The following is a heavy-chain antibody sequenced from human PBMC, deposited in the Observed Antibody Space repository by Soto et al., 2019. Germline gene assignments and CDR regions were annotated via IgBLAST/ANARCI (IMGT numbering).Heavy chain of an antibody. Sequence: SVKVSCKASGGTFRNHFFNWVRQAPGQGLEWMGGIIPIIGTPNYAQKFQGRVTITADASTNTVYLDVSSLRSQDTAVYYCARDLEFRDGNISHLDYWGQGTLVTAPQ. CDR3: ARDLEFRDGNISHLDY. J-gene: IGHJ4*02. CDR1: GGTFRNHF. CDR2: IIPIIGTP. D-gene: IGHD3-10*01. V-gene: IGHV1-69*13.